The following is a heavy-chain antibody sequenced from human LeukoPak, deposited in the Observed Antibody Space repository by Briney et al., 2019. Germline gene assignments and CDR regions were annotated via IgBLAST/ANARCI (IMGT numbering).Heavy chain of an antibody. CDR3: AKRGKGSGFDY. J-gene: IGHJ4*02. CDR1: GFTFSSYA. V-gene: IGHV3-23*01. CDR2: ISGSGGST. D-gene: IGHD3-10*01. Sequence: GGSLRLSCAASGFTFSSYATSWARQAPGKGLEWVSAISGSGGSTYYADSVKGRFTISRDNSKNTLYLQMNSLRAEDTAVYYCAKRGKGSGFDYWGQETLATVSS.